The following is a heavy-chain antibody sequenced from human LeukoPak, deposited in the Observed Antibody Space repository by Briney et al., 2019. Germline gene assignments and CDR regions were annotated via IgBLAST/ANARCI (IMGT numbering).Heavy chain of an antibody. J-gene: IGHJ2*01. CDR2: IILSSGSI. V-gene: IGHV3-48*01. Sequence: GGSMRLSCEGSGFKFSEYSMNWVRQAPGKGLEWISYIILSSGSIYYADSVKDRFTISRDNAKNSLYLQMTSLRVEDTGFYYCARHHPYYGSANYWYFDLGGRGTLVTVSS. D-gene: IGHD3-10*01. CDR3: ARHHPYYGSANYWYFDL. CDR1: GFKFSEYS.